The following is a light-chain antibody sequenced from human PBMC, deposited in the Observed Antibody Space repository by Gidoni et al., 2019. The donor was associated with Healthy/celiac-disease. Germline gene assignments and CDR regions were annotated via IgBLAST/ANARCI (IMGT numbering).Light chain of an antibody. Sequence: DIQMTQSPSTLAASVGDRATITCRASQSISHWLAWYQQKPGNAPKHLIYKASSIESGVPSRCSGSGSGTEFTLTISSLQPDDFATYYCQQYNRYSLTFGGGTKVEIK. CDR2: KAS. V-gene: IGKV1-5*03. CDR1: QSISHW. J-gene: IGKJ4*01. CDR3: QQYNRYSLT.